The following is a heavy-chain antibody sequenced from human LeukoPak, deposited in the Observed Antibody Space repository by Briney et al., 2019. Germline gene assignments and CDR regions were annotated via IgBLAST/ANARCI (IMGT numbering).Heavy chain of an antibody. CDR2: IYYSGST. CDR3: ARFRNYDFWSGYPTYYYYGMDV. D-gene: IGHD3-3*01. V-gene: IGHV4-59*01. CDR1: GGSISSYY. J-gene: IGHJ6*02. Sequence: SETLSLTYTVSGGSISSYYWSWIRQPPGKGLEWIGYIYYSGSTNYNPSLKSRVTISVDTSKNQFSLKLSSVTAADTAVYYCARFRNYDFWSGYPTYYYYGMDVWGQGTTVTVSS.